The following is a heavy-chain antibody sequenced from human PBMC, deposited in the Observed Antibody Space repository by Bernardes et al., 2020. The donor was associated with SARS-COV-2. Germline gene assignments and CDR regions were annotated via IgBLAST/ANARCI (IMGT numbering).Heavy chain of an antibody. Sequence: GRSLRVSCAASGFTLSTYAMHWVRQAPGKGLEWVALISYDGSNKYHADSVKGRFTISRDNSKNTLYLQMNSLRAEDTAVYYCARGYGGNYYYGMDVWGQGTTVTVSS. J-gene: IGHJ6*02. CDR2: ISYDGSNK. D-gene: IGHD4-17*01. CDR1: GFTLSTYA. V-gene: IGHV3-30-3*01. CDR3: ARGYGGNYYYGMDV.